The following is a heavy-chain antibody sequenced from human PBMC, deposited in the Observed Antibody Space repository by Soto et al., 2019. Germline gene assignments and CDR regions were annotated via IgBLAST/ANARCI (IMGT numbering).Heavy chain of an antibody. J-gene: IGHJ6*02. Sequence: QVQLVQSGAEVQKPGSSVKVSCKASGGTFSSYAISWVRQAPGQGLEGMGGIIPIFGTANYAQKFQGRVTITADKSPSTAYMELSSLRSEDTAVYYCASDIVVVPADYYYYGMDVWGQGNTVTVSS. CDR1: GGTFSSYA. CDR2: IIPIFGTA. V-gene: IGHV1-69*06. D-gene: IGHD2-2*01. CDR3: ASDIVVVPADYYYYGMDV.